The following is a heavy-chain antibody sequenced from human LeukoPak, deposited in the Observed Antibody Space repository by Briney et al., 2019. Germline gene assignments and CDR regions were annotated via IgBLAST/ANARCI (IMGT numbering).Heavy chain of an antibody. V-gene: IGHV3-48*03. J-gene: IGHJ4*02. D-gene: IGHD1-20*01. CDR3: ARDLYNWAYSGDF. CDR2: IGSSGRTI. Sequence: GGSLRLSCAASGSTFSSYDMNWVRQAPGKGLLWVSYIGSSGRTIYYADSVKGRFTISRDNAKNSLYLQMNNLRAEDTAVYFCARDLYNWAYSGDFWGQGTLVTVSS. CDR1: GSTFSSYD.